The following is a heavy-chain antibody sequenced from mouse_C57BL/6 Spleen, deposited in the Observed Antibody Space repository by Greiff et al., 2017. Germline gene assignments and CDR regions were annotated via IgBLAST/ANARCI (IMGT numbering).Heavy chain of an antibody. CDR1: GFTFSDYG. D-gene: IGHD1-1*01. CDR3: ARGDYYGSCSY. V-gene: IGHV5-17*01. J-gene: IGHJ3*01. Sequence: DVQLQESGGGLVKPGGSLKLSCAASGFTFSDYGMHWVRQAPEKGLEWVAYISSGSSTIYYADTVKGRFTISRDNAKNTLFLQMTSLRSEDTAMYYCARGDYYGSCSYWGQGTLVTVSA. CDR2: ISSGSSTI.